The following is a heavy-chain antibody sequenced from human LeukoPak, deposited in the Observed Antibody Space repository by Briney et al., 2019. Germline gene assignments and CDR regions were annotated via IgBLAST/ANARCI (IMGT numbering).Heavy chain of an antibody. V-gene: IGHV3-20*04. CDR1: GFTFDDYG. CDR2: INWNGGNT. CDR3: ARDAGRGYYTSDY. Sequence: RAGPSLRLSCAASGFTFDDYGMTWVRQPPGKGMEWVSGINWNGGNTAYADSVRGRFTISRDNAKNSLYLQMNSLRVEDTALYYCARDAGRGYYTSDYWGQGTLVTVSS. J-gene: IGHJ4*02. D-gene: IGHD3-3*01.